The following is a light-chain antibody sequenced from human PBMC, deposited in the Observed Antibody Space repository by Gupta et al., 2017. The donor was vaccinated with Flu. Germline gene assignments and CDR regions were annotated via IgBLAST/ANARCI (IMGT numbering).Light chain of an antibody. V-gene: IGKV3-20*01. CDR1: QSVDSKY. J-gene: IGKJ1*01. CDR2: GAG. Sequence: AATPLSPADRATSSCKASQSVDSKYLAWYQQKPGRAPRLLIYGAGSRATGVPDRFSGSWAARAFIITISRREPEDFASYYCRQYGSLVWTFGQGTKVEI. CDR3: RQYGSLVWT.